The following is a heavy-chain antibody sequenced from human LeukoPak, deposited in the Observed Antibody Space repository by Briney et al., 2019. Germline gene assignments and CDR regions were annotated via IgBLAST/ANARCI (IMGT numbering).Heavy chain of an antibody. CDR2: ISYDGSNK. V-gene: IGHV3-30*18. D-gene: IGHD1-26*01. CDR3: AKDRWELQLHFDY. CDR1: GFTFSSYG. J-gene: IGHJ4*02. Sequence: GGSLRLSCAASGFTFSSYGMHWVRQAPGKGLEWVAVISYDGSNKYYADSVKGRFTISRDNSKNTLYLQMNSLRAEDTAVYYCAKDRWELQLHFDYWGQGTLVTVSS.